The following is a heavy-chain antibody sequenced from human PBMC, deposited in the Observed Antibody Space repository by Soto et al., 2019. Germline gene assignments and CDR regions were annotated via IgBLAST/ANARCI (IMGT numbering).Heavy chain of an antibody. CDR2: IHYSEVT. J-gene: IGHJ4*01. Sequence: SETLSLTCTVSGGSINTDYWSWVRQPPGKRLEWIGYIHYSEVTNSNPSLKSRVTLSLDTSKNQFSLNLNSVTAADTAVYYCASSPRRFLGWFFPNWGQGTLVTVSS. CDR3: ASSPRRFLGWFFPN. V-gene: IGHV4-59*01. D-gene: IGHD3-3*01. CDR1: GGSINTDY.